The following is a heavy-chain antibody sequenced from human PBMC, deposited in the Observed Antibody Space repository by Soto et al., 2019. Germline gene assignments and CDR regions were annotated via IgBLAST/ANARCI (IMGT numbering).Heavy chain of an antibody. CDR2: ISANNGNT. J-gene: IGHJ6*02. CDR3: ARLKQLVFMDV. Sequence: QVQLLQSGAEVKKPGASVKVSCKASGYSFTTYGIIWVRQAPGQGLEWMAWISANNGNTKYAQNLQGRVSLTTDTSTSTAYMELRSLRSDDTAVYYCARLKQLVFMDVWGQGSKVTVSS. V-gene: IGHV1-18*01. CDR1: GYSFTTYG. D-gene: IGHD3-10*01.